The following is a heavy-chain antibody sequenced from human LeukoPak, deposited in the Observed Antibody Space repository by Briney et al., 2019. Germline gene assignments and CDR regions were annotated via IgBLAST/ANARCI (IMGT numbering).Heavy chain of an antibody. J-gene: IGHJ4*02. CDR2: ISGSGGST. Sequence: GGSLRLSCAASGFTFSSYAMSWVRQAPGKGLEWVSAISGSGGSTYYADSVKGRFTISRDNSKNTLYLQMNSLRADDTAVFYCARGGSTVVAPYYWGQGTLVTVSS. D-gene: IGHD4-23*01. V-gene: IGHV3-23*01. CDR3: ARGGSTVVAPYY. CDR1: GFTFSSYA.